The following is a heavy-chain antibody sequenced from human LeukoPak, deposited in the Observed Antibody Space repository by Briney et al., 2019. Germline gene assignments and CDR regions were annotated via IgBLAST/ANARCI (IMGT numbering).Heavy chain of an antibody. V-gene: IGHV2-70*11. CDR3: ARISQSGSSLDY. J-gene: IGHJ4*02. Sequence: TLSLTCTVSGGSISSYYWSWIRQPPGKALEWLARIDWDDDKYYSTSLKTRLTISKDTSKNQVVLTMTNMDPVDTATYYCARISQSGSSLDYWGQGTLVTVSS. CDR2: IDWDDDK. D-gene: IGHD1-26*01. CDR1: GGSISSYY.